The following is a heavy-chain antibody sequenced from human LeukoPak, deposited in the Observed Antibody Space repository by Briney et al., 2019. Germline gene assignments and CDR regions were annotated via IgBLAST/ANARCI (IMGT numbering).Heavy chain of an antibody. CDR2: INPSGGST. J-gene: IGHJ5*01. CDR1: GYTFTSYY. D-gene: IGHD6-19*01. Sequence: ASVKVSCKASGYTFTSYYMHWVRQAPGQGLEWMGIINPSGGSTSYAQKFQGRVTMTRDTSTSTVYMELSSLRSDDTAVYYCARDPSNTSGWYIWFDFWGQGTLVTVSS. V-gene: IGHV1-46*01. CDR3: ARDPSNTSGWYIWFDF.